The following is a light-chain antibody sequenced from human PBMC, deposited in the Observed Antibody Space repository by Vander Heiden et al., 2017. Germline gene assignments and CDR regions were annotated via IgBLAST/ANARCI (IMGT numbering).Light chain of an antibody. V-gene: IGLV2-11*01. CDR1: SSDVGAYKY. Sequence: QSALTQPRSVPGPPGQSVTISCTGTSSDVGAYKYVSWYQHHPGKAPKFIIFDVNKRPSGVPDRFSGSKSGNTASLTISGLQAEDEADYYCCSYAGSYTLYVFGTGTKVTVL. CDR2: DVN. CDR3: CSYAGSYTLYV. J-gene: IGLJ1*01.